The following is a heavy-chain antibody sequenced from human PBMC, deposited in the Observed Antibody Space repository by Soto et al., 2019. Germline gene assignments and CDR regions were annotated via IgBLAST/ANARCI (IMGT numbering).Heavy chain of an antibody. CDR1: GFTFSSYG. J-gene: IGHJ6*02. CDR2: ISYDGNNK. V-gene: IGHV3-30*18. D-gene: IGHD3-10*01. CDR3: AKTDRKLPLWFTIGDV. Sequence: GGSLRLSCAASGFTFSSYGMHWVRQAPGKGLEWVAVISYDGNNKYYADSVKGRFTISRDNSKNTLYLQMNSLRAEDTAVYCCAKTDRKLPLWFTIGDVWGQGTTVTVSS.